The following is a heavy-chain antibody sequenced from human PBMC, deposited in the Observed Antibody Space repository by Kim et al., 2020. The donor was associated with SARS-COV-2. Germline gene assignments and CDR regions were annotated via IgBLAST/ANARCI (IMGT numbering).Heavy chain of an antibody. CDR2: I. J-gene: IGHJ4*02. V-gene: IGHV3-48*04. Sequence: IYYADSVKGRFTISRDNAKNSLYLQMNSLRAEDTALYYCARGATVTTGQIWGQGTLVTVSS. D-gene: IGHD4-17*01. CDR3: ARGATVTTGQI.